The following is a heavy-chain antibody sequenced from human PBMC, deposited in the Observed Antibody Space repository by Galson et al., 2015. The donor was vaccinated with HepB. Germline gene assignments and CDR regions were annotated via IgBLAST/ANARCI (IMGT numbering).Heavy chain of an antibody. V-gene: IGHV3-48*04. Sequence: SLRLSCAASGFTLSSYTMTWVRQAPGKGLEWVSHIVSSSGSTYYADSVRGRFTISRDSARNSMYLLMNSLRVEDTAMYYCVREMGGSLSDYCGQGALVPVSS. J-gene: IGHJ4*02. D-gene: IGHD3-16*01. CDR1: GFTLSSYT. CDR2: IVSSSGST. CDR3: VREMGGSLSDY.